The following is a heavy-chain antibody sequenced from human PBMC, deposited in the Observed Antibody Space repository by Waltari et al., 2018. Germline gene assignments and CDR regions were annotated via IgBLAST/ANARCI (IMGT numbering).Heavy chain of an antibody. V-gene: IGHV1-69*01. D-gene: IGHD5-12*01. J-gene: IGHJ4*02. CDR1: GGTLSSYA. Sequence: QVQLVQSGAEVKKPGSSVKVSCQASGGTLSSYAISWVRQAPGQGLEWMGGIIPIFGTANYAQKCQGRVTITADESTSTAYMELSSLRSDDTAVYYCASELMATNTPYDYWGQGTLVTVSS. CDR2: IIPIFGTA. CDR3: ASELMATNTPYDY.